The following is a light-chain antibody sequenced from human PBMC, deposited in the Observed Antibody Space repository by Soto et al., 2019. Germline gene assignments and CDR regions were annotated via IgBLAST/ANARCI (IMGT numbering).Light chain of an antibody. V-gene: IGKV3-15*01. CDR1: QSVSSN. CDR3: HQYNYWPT. J-gene: IGKJ1*01. CDR2: GAS. Sequence: EIVGTRSPDILSVSPVERATLSGRASQSVSSNLAWYQQKPGQPPRLLIYGASTRATGIPVSFSGSGSGTEFTLTISRLQSEDSAVYYCHQYNYWPTFGQGTKVDIK.